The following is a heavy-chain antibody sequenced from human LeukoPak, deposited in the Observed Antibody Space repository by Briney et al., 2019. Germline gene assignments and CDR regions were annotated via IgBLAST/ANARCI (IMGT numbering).Heavy chain of an antibody. V-gene: IGHV3-53*01. CDR1: GFTVSSNY. D-gene: IGHD3-10*01. J-gene: IGHJ6*03. CDR3: ASGSGSYRTPYYYMDV. Sequence: GGSLRLSCVASGFTVSSNYMSWVRQAPGKGLEWVSVIYSGGSTYYADSVKGRFTISRDNSKNTLYLQMSSLRAEDTAVYYCASGSGSYRTPYYYMDVWGTGTTVTVSS. CDR2: IYSGGST.